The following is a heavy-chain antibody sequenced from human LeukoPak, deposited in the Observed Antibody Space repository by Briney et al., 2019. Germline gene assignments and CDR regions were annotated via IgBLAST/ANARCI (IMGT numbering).Heavy chain of an antibody. CDR3: ARTWEDAFDI. J-gene: IGHJ3*02. D-gene: IGHD1-26*01. CDR1: GFTVSSNY. Sequence: SGGSLRLSCAASGFTVSSNYMSWVRQAPGKGLEWVSVIYSGGSTYYADSVKGRFTISRDNSKNTLYLQMNSLRAEDTAVYYCARTWEDAFDIWGQGTLVTVSS. CDR2: IYSGGST. V-gene: IGHV3-53*01.